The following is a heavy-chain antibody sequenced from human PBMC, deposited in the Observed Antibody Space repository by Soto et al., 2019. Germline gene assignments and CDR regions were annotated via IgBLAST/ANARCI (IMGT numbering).Heavy chain of an antibody. CDR2: ISSSSSYI. CDR1: GFTFSSYS. D-gene: IGHD6-13*01. Sequence: GGSLRLSCAASGFTFSSYSMNWVRQAPGKGLEWVSSISSSSSYIYYADSVKGRFTISRDNAKNSLYLQMNSLRAEDTAVYYCARDPSSIAAAGTGGDYWGQGTLVTVSS. J-gene: IGHJ4*02. V-gene: IGHV3-21*01. CDR3: ARDPSSIAAAGTGGDY.